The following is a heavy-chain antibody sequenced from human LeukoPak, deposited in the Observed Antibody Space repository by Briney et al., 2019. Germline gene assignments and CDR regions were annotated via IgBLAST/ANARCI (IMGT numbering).Heavy chain of an antibody. J-gene: IGHJ4*02. V-gene: IGHV3-48*04. D-gene: IGHD1-1*01. CDR2: IGSSASIT. CDR1: GFTFNNFG. CDR3: ARGPTTYFDC. Sequence: PGGSLRLSCAASGFTFNNFGLNWVRQAPGRGLEWVSYIGSSASITNYADAVEGRFTISRDNAKNTLYLQMNSLRAEDTAVYYCARGPTTYFDCWGQGTLVTVSS.